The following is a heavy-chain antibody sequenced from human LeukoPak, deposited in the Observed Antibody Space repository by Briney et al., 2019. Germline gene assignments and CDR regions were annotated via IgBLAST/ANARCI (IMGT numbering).Heavy chain of an antibody. D-gene: IGHD2-15*01. J-gene: IGHJ3*02. CDR1: GFTFSDYY. Sequence: MSGGSRRLSCAASGFTFSDYYMSWIRQAPGKGLDWVSYISSSGSTIYYADSVKGRFTISRDNAKNSLYLQMNSLRAEDTAVYYCARDDGSPRGGDAFDIWGQGTMVTVSS. CDR3: ARDDGSPRGGDAFDI. V-gene: IGHV3-11*01. CDR2: ISSSGSTI.